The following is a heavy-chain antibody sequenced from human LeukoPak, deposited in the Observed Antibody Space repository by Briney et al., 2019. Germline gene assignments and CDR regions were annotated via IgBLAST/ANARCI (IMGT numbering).Heavy chain of an antibody. V-gene: IGHV4-4*07. J-gene: IGHJ4*02. CDR3: ARGVVGATAFAY. D-gene: IGHD1-26*01. CDR1: GGSISGYT. Sequence: PSETLSLTCTVSGGSISGYTWSWIRQPAGKGLEWIGRIYASGSTNYNPSLQGRVTMSVDTSRGQFFLMVHSVPAADTAVYYCARGVVGATAFAYWGQGTVVTASS. CDR2: IYASGST.